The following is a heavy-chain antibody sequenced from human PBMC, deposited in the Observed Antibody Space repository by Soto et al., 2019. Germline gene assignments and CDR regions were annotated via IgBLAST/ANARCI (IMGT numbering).Heavy chain of an antibody. CDR2: INDDGSST. CDR1: GFIFNNYW. J-gene: IGHJ4*02. Sequence: PGGSLRLSCAASGFIFNNYWMHWVRQVPGKGLVWVSRINDDGSSTSYADSVKGRFTISRDNAKNTLFLQMNSLRAEDTAVYYCARDLGSPKYYFDYWGQGALVTVSS. D-gene: IGHD2-15*01. CDR3: ARDLGSPKYYFDY. V-gene: IGHV3-74*01.